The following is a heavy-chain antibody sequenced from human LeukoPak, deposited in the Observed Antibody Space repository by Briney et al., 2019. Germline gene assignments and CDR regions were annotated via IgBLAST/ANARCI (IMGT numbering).Heavy chain of an antibody. J-gene: IGHJ6*02. D-gene: IGHD3-10*01. Sequence: ASVKVSCKASGCTFTSYDINWVRQATGQGLEWMGWMNPNSGNTGYAQKFQGRVTMTRNTSISTAYMELSSLRSEDTVVYYCASRYYYGSGDYYGMDVWGQGTTVTVSS. V-gene: IGHV1-8*01. CDR3: ASRYYYGSGDYYGMDV. CDR2: MNPNSGNT. CDR1: GCTFTSYD.